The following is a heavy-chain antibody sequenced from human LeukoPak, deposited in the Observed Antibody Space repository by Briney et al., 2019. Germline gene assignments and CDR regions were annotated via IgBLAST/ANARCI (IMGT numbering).Heavy chain of an antibody. Sequence: ASVKVSCKASGYTFTTYAMHWVRQAPGQRLEWMGWINGDNGNTKYSQKFQGRVTITRDTSAYTAYTELRSLSSADTAVYFCARAPYDILTGYSLNWFDPWGQGTLVTVSS. CDR1: GYTFTTYA. J-gene: IGHJ5*02. CDR2: INGDNGNT. CDR3: ARAPYDILTGYSLNWFDP. D-gene: IGHD3-9*01. V-gene: IGHV1-3*01.